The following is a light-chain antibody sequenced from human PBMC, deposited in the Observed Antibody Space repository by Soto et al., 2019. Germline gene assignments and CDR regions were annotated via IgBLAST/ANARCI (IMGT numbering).Light chain of an antibody. CDR2: SDN. V-gene: IGLV1-44*01. CDR3: AAWDDSLNGCV. J-gene: IGLJ1*01. Sequence: QSALTPTPSASGTPGQSLTISCSGSSSNIGTYSVSWYQQFPGTASRLLIYSDNQRPSGVPDRFSASKSGASASLAISGLQSEDEADFYCAAWDDSLNGCVFGTGTKVTVL. CDR1: SSNIGTYS.